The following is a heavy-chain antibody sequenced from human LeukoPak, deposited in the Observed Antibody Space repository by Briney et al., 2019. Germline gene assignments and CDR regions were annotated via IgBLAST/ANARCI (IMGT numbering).Heavy chain of an antibody. D-gene: IGHD3-10*01. CDR1: GYTFTSYG. CDR3: ARDEFRTYYYGSGSYQIDY. Sequence: GASVKVSCKASGYTFTSYGISWVRQAPGQGLEWMGWISAYNGNTNYAQKLQGRATMTTDTSTSTAYMELRSLRSDDTAVYYCARDEFRTYYYGSGSYQIDYWGQGTLVTVSS. CDR2: ISAYNGNT. J-gene: IGHJ4*02. V-gene: IGHV1-18*01.